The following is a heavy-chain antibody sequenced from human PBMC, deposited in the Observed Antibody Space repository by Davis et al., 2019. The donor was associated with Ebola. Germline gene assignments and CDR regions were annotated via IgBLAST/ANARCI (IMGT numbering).Heavy chain of an antibody. J-gene: IGHJ4*02. CDR3: ARGVTYYDILTGYYGAHFDY. CDR2: INPNSGGT. Sequence: AASVTVSCPASEYTFTGYYILWVRQAPAQGLEWMGRINPNSGGTNYAQKFQGRVTITADESTSTAYMELSSLRSEDTAVYYCARGVTYYDILTGYYGAHFDYWGQGTLVTVSS. V-gene: IGHV1-2*06. CDR1: EYTFTGYY. D-gene: IGHD3-9*01.